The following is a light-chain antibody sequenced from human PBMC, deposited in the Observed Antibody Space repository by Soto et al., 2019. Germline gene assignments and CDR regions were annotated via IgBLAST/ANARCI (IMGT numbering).Light chain of an antibody. J-gene: IGKJ1*01. CDR2: GAS. CDR1: QIVSDNY. V-gene: IGKV3-20*01. Sequence: EMVMTQSPATLSVSPGERATLSCRASQIVSDNYLAWYQQKPGQAPRLVVYGASSRATGVPDRFSASGSGTDFTLTISRLEPEDFAVYYCQQYAKAPLTFGQGTKVDIK. CDR3: QQYAKAPLT.